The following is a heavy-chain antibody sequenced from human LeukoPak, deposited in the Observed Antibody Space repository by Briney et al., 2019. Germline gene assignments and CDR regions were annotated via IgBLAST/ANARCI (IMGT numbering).Heavy chain of an antibody. V-gene: IGHV3-48*01. CDR1: GFTLSSYS. J-gene: IGHJ4*02. Sequence: PGGSLRLSCAASGFTLSSYSMNWVRQAPGKGLEWVSYISSSSSTIYYAASVKGRFTISRDNAKNTMYLQMNTLRPQDTAVYYCARELHYGVPRGEHDYWGQGTLVTVSS. CDR3: ARELHYGVPRGEHDY. D-gene: IGHD4-17*01. CDR2: ISSSSSTI.